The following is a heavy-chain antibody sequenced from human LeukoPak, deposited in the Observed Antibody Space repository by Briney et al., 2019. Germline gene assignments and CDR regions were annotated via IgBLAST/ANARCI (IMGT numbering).Heavy chain of an antibody. J-gene: IGHJ4*02. V-gene: IGHV6-1*01. CDR3: VRDFNWGFDY. Sequence: SQTLSLTCAISGDSVSSKRVSWSWIRQSPSGGLEFLGRTRYRSTWMTFYSLSVQSRMTINADTSRNHVSLRLRSLTPEDTALYYCVRDFNWGFDYWGQGTLVTVSS. CDR1: GDSVSSKRVS. D-gene: IGHD7-27*01. CDR2: TRYRSTWMT.